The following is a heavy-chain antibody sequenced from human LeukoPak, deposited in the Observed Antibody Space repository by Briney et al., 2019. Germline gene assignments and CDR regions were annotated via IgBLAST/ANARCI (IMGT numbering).Heavy chain of an antibody. D-gene: IGHD3-16*01. V-gene: IGHV3-7*01. J-gene: IGHJ4*02. CDR2: IKQDGSEK. CDR3: ARHVGFEGVDY. Sequence: GGSLRLSCASSGFIFTSYWRSRVRQAPGKGLEWVANIKQDGSEKYYVDSVKGRFTISRDNAKNSLFLQMSSLRAEDTAVYYCARHVGFEGVDYWGQGTLVTVSS. CDR1: GFIFTSYW.